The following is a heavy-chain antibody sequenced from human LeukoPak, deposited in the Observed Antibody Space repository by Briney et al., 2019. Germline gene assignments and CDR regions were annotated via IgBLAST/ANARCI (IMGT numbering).Heavy chain of an antibody. V-gene: IGHV4-61*02. CDR1: GGSVSSGSYY. J-gene: IGHJ6*02. D-gene: IGHD3-10*01. CDR3: AALRGVEDNMDD. Sequence: SDSLSLTRTVYGGSVSSGSYYWSWIRQPAGKGPELIGLIYTTRGTHSNPCPNSRVTISIHASKMQYSLKLSSVTAADTAVYYCAALRGVEDNMDDWGQGTPVTVSS. CDR2: IYTTRGT.